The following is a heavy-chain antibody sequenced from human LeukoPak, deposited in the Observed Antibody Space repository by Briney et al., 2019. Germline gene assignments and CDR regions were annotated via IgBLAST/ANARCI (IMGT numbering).Heavy chain of an antibody. CDR3: ARAXDXXDAF. V-gene: IGHV4-30-2*01. J-gene: IGHJ3*01. CDR1: GGSFSGYS. CDR2: IYHSGST. D-gene: IGHD2-21*02. Sequence: SETLSLTCAVYGGSFSGYSWNWIRQPPGKGLEWIGYIYHSGSTYYNPSLKSRVTISVDRSKNQFSLKLSSVTAADTAVYYCARAXDXXDAF.